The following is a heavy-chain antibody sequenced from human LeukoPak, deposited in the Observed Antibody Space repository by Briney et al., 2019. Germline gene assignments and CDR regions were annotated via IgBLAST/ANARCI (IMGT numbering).Heavy chain of an antibody. V-gene: IGHV4-59*01. D-gene: IGHD3-9*01. J-gene: IGHJ3*02. CDR2: IYYSGTT. Sequence: SETLSLTCSVSGGAIDNYYWSWIRQPPGKGLEWIGYIYYSGTTHCNPSFKSRVTMSVDTSKNEFSLKVNSVTAAETGMYYCARLPPYDILTGGTFDIWGQGTMVTVAS. CDR3: ARLPPYDILTGGTFDI. CDR1: GGAIDNYY.